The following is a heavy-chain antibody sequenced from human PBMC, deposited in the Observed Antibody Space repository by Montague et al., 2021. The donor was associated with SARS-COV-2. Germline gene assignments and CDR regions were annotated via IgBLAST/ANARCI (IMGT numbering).Heavy chain of an antibody. Sequence: SETLSLTCTVSGGSISTYSWSWIRQPPGKGLEWIGYVYYSGSIXXXPSXXXRVTLSIDTSKNQFSLKLSSVTAADTAVYFCARGTRYYYDSTYYFGLWGRGTLVTVSS. CDR3: ARGTRYYYDSTYYFGL. V-gene: IGHV4-59*13. CDR1: GGSISTYS. D-gene: IGHD3-22*01. CDR2: VYYSGSI. J-gene: IGHJ2*01.